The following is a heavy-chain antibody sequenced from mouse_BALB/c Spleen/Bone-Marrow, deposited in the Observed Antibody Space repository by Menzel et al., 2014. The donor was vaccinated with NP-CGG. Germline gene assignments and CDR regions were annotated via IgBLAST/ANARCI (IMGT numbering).Heavy chain of an antibody. V-gene: IGHV5-17*02. D-gene: IGHD1-1*01. CDR1: GFTFRSFG. J-gene: IGHJ1*01. CDR2: ISSGSSST. Sequence: EVNVVESGGGLVQPGGSRKLSCVASGFTFRSFGMHWVRQAPEKGLEWVAYISSGSSSTYYADTLKGRFTISRDNPKNTLFLQMTSLRSEDTAMYYCARGYYYGSSHYWYFDVWGAGTTVTVSS. CDR3: ARGYYYGSSHYWYFDV.